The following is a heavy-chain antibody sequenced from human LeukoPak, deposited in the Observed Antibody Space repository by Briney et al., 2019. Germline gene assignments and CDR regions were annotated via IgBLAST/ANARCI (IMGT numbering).Heavy chain of an antibody. CDR3: AGGTAMVPFYFDY. CDR1: GGTFSSYA. CDR2: IIPILGIA. Sequence: SVKVSCKASGGTFSSYAISWVRQAPGQGLEWMGRIIPILGIANYAQKFQGRVTITADKSTSTAYMELSSPRSEDTAVYYCAGGTAMVPFYFDYWGQGTLVTVSS. V-gene: IGHV1-69*04. D-gene: IGHD5-18*01. J-gene: IGHJ4*02.